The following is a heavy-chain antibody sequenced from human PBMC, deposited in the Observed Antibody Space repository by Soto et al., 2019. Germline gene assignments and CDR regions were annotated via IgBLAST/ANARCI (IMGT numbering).Heavy chain of an antibody. V-gene: IGHV3-30*03. CDR1: GFTFSSCG. CDR2: ISYDGSNK. Sequence: QVQLVESGGGVVQPGTSLRLSCAASGFTFSSCGMHWVRQAPGKGLEWVAVISYDGSNKYYADSVKGRFTISRDNSKNTLYLQMNSLRTEDTAVYYCASRYSGGWYYLDYWGQGTLVTVSS. D-gene: IGHD6-19*01. CDR3: ASRYSGGWYYLDY. J-gene: IGHJ4*02.